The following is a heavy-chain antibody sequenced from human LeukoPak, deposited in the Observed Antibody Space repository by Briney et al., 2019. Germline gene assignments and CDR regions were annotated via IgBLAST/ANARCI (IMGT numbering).Heavy chain of an antibody. Sequence: GGSLRLSCAASGFTFSSYWVHWVRQAPGKGLEWVSYISSSSSTIYYADSVKGRFTISRDNAKNSLYLQMNSLRAEDTAVYYCARETPYYYDSSGYYYFDYWGQGTLVTVSS. CDR2: ISSSSSTI. CDR3: ARETPYYYDSSGYYYFDY. CDR1: GFTFSSYW. J-gene: IGHJ4*02. D-gene: IGHD3-22*01. V-gene: IGHV3-48*01.